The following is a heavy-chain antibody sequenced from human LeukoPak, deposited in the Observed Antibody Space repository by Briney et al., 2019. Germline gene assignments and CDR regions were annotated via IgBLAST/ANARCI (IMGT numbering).Heavy chain of an antibody. Sequence: ASVKVSCKASGYTFTRYYMHWVRQAPGQGLEWVGIISPSGGSTSYAQKFQGRVTMTRDTSTSTAYMELSRLRSDDTAVYYCARDKSWDYWGQGTLVTVSS. V-gene: IGHV1-46*01. CDR3: ARDKSWDY. J-gene: IGHJ4*02. CDR1: GYTFTRYY. CDR2: ISPSGGST.